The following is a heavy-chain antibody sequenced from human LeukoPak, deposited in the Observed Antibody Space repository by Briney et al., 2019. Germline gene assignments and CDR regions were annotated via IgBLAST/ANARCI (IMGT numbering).Heavy chain of an antibody. Sequence: GGSLRLSCAASGFNFSSYSMNWVRQAPGKGLEWVSSISGSSSFRYYADSVKGRFTISRDNAKNSLYLQMNSLRAEDTAVYYCAKDPYNYDFWSGTPDYWGQGTLVTVSS. CDR2: ISGSSSFR. J-gene: IGHJ4*02. V-gene: IGHV3-21*01. D-gene: IGHD3-3*01. CDR3: AKDPYNYDFWSGTPDY. CDR1: GFNFSSYS.